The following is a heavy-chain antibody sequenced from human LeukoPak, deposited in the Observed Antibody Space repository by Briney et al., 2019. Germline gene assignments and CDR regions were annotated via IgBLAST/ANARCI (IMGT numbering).Heavy chain of an antibody. CDR1: GGSISSSSYY. V-gene: IGHV4-39*07. D-gene: IGHD5-18*01. J-gene: IGHJ4*02. CDR3: ARGPRGYSYGQFDY. Sequence: SETLSLTCTVSGGSISSSSYYWGWIRQPPGKGLEWIGSIYYSGSTYYNPSLKIRVTISVDTSKDQFSLKLSSVTAADTAVYYCARGPRGYSYGQFDYWGQGTLVTVSS. CDR2: IYYSGST.